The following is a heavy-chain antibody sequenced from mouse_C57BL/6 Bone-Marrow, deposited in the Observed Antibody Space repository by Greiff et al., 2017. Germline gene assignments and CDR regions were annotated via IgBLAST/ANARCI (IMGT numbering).Heavy chain of an antibody. CDR2: ISGGGGNT. CDR3: AIYDYGDFDV. Sequence: DVQLVESGGGLVKPGGSLKLSCAASGFTFSSYTMSWVRQTPEKRLEWVATISGGGGNTYYPDSVKGRFTISRDNAKNTLYLQMSSLRSEDTALXYCAIYDYGDFDVWGTGTTVTVSS. D-gene: IGHD2-4*01. CDR1: GFTFSSYT. V-gene: IGHV5-9*01. J-gene: IGHJ1*03.